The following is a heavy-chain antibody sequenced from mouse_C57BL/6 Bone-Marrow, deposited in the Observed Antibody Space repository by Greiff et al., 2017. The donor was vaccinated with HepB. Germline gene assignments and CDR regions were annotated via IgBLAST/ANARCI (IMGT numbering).Heavy chain of an antibody. D-gene: IGHD1-1*01. CDR2: ISNLACSI. CDR1: GFTFSDYG. Sequence: EVQGVESGGGLVQPGGSLKLSCEASGFTFSDYGMAWVRQAPRKGPEWVAFISNLACSIYYADTVTGRFTISRENAKNTLYLEMSSLRSEDTAMYYCARGGITTVVDWYFDVWGTGTTVTVSS. J-gene: IGHJ1*03. CDR3: ARGGITTVVDWYFDV. V-gene: IGHV5-15*01.